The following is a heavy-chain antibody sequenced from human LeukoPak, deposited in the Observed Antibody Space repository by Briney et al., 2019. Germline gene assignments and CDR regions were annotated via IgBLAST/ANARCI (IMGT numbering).Heavy chain of an antibody. CDR2: IYTSGST. J-gene: IGHJ6*03. CDR3: ARQFYDRWSGYPENYYYYYYMDV. D-gene: IGHD3-3*01. Sequence: ASGTLSLTCAVSGVSFSSYYWSWIRQPPGKGLEWIGYIYTSGSTNYNPSLKRRVSISVDTSKNQFSLKLSSVTAADTAVYYCARQFYDRWSGYPENYYYYYYMDVWGKGTTVTVSS. CDR1: GVSFSSYY. V-gene: IGHV4-4*09.